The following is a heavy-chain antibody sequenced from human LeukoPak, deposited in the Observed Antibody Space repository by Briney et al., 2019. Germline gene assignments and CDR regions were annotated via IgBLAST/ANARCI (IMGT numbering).Heavy chain of an antibody. V-gene: IGHV1-2*02. Sequence: ASVKVSCKASGYTFNGFYLHWVRQAPGQGLEWMGWINPNSGGTNYAQKFQGRVTMTRDTSISTAYMELSRLRSDDAAVYYCVREEGYDSSGYFPFDYWGQGTLVTVSS. CDR2: INPNSGGT. J-gene: IGHJ4*02. CDR3: VREEGYDSSGYFPFDY. CDR1: GYTFNGFY. D-gene: IGHD3-22*01.